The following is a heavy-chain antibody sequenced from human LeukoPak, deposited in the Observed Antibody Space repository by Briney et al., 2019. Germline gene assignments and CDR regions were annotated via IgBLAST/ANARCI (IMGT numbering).Heavy chain of an antibody. Sequence: GASVKVSFKASGYTFTNYDINWVRQAPGQGLEWMGWISTYNGNTNYARKLQGRVTMTTDTSTSTVYMELRSLRSDDTAVYYCAKIAYGANFFDYWGQGTLVTVSS. V-gene: IGHV1-18*01. CDR1: GYTFTNYD. J-gene: IGHJ4*02. CDR2: ISTYNGNT. D-gene: IGHD4/OR15-4a*01. CDR3: AKIAYGANFFDY.